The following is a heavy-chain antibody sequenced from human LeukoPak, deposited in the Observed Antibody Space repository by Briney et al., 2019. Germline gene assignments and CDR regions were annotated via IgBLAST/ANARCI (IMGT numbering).Heavy chain of an antibody. Sequence: PGGSLRLSCAASGFTFSSYAMHWVRQAPGKGLEWVAVISYDGSNKYYADSVKGRFAISRDNSKNTLYLQMNSLRAEDTAVYYCARDRCYYGSGSRDDAFDIWGQGTMVTVSS. J-gene: IGHJ3*02. CDR1: GFTFSSYA. CDR3: ARDRCYYGSGSRDDAFDI. V-gene: IGHV3-30*09. CDR2: ISYDGSNK. D-gene: IGHD3-10*01.